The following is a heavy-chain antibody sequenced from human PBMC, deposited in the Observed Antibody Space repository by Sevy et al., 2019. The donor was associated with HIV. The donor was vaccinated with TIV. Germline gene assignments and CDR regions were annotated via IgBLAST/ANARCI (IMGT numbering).Heavy chain of an antibody. D-gene: IGHD5-18*01. Sequence: GGSLRLSCAASGFTFSSYEMNWVRQAPGKGLEWVSYISSSGSTIYYADSVKGRFTISRDNAKNSLYLQMNSLRAEDTAVYYCARDPGYSYVNDYWGQGTLVTVSS. CDR2: ISSSGSTI. CDR1: GFTFSSYE. CDR3: ARDPGYSYVNDY. J-gene: IGHJ4*02. V-gene: IGHV3-48*03.